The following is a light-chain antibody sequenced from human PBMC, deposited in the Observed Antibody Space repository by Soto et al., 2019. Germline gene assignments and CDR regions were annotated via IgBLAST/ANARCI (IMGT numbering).Light chain of an antibody. CDR1: QSISRW. Sequence: EIQLNQASSPLLSSVGARVTLTCPAIQSISRWLAWYQQKPGKAPQALIYDASSLQSGVPSRFSGSGSGTDFTLTISSLQPEDFATYYCQQANSFPRALTFGGGTKVDIK. CDR3: QQANSFPRALT. J-gene: IGKJ4*01. V-gene: IGKV1-12*01. CDR2: DAS.